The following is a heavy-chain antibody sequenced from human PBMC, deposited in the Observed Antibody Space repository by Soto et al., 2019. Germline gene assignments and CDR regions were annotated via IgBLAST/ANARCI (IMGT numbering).Heavy chain of an antibody. V-gene: IGHV4-39*01. Sequence: SETLSLTCSVSGDSISNSRFYWAWIRQPPGEGLEWIGSIYHTGNAYYNPSLKSRVTISVDTSKNQFSLKLSSVTAADTAVYYCARPDLKDYGSGSYYTFDPWGQGTLVTVSS. J-gene: IGHJ5*02. CDR2: IYHTGNA. D-gene: IGHD3-10*01. CDR1: GDSISNSRFY. CDR3: ARPDLKDYGSGSYYTFDP.